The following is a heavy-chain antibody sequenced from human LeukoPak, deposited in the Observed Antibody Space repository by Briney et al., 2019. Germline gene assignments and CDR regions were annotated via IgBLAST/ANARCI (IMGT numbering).Heavy chain of an antibody. Sequence: GGSLRLSCAASGFTFDDYAMHWVRQAPGKGLEWVAIIWYDGNTKYYADSVKGRFTISRDNSKNTLYLQMNSLRAEDTAVYYCANPLWFGELLAYWGQGTLVTVSS. CDR1: GFTFDDYA. CDR2: IWYDGNTK. CDR3: ANPLWFGELLAY. J-gene: IGHJ4*02. D-gene: IGHD3-10*01. V-gene: IGHV3-33*08.